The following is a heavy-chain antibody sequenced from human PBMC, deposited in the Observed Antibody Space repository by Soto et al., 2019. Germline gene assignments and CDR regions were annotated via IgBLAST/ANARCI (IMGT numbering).Heavy chain of an antibody. CDR1: GGSISSYY. Sequence: SETLSLTCTVSGGSISSYYWSWIRQPPGKGLEWIGYIYYSGSTNYNPSLKSRVTISVDTSKNQFSLKLSSVTAADTAVYYCARQQWLVLNAFDIWGQGTMITVSS. V-gene: IGHV4-59*01. J-gene: IGHJ3*02. CDR3: ARQQWLVLNAFDI. CDR2: IYYSGST. D-gene: IGHD6-19*01.